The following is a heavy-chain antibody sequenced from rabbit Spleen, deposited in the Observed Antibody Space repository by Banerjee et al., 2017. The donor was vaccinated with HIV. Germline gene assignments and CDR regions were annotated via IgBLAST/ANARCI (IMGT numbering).Heavy chain of an antibody. CDR1: GFSFSSGYY. V-gene: IGHV1S45*01. D-gene: IGHD6-1*01. Sequence: QEQLVESGGGLVRPGASLTLTCKASGFSFSSGYYISWVRQAPGKGLEWIGCIGTGSGSTYYASWAKGRFTISKTSSTTVTLQMTSLTAADTATYFCARTGDAIYAYAFKLWGQGTLSPS. CDR3: ARTGDAIYAYAFKL. CDR2: IGTGSGST. J-gene: IGHJ4*01.